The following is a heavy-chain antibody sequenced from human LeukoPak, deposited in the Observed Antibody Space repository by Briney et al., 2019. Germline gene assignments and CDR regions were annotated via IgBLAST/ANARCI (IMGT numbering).Heavy chain of an antibody. Sequence: SETLSLTCTVSGDSISSRSYYWGWIRQPPGKGLEWIGSIYYSGSTYYNPSLKSRVTISVDTSKNQFSLKLSSVTAADTAVYFCARAYSSSWYFNWFDPWGQGTQVTVSS. D-gene: IGHD6-13*01. CDR1: GDSISSRSYY. CDR3: ARAYSSSWYFNWFDP. V-gene: IGHV4-39*07. J-gene: IGHJ5*02. CDR2: IYYSGST.